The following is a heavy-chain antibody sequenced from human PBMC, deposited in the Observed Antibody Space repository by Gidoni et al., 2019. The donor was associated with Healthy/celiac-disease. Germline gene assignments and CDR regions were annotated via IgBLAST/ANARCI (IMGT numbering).Heavy chain of an antibody. V-gene: IGHV3-7*01. J-gene: IGHJ6*02. Sequence: EVQLVESGGGLVQPGGSLRLSCAASGFTFSSYWMSWVRQAPGKGLEWVANIKQDGSEKYYVDSVKGRFTISRDNAKNSLYLQMNSLRAEDTAVYYCARDFPGYSGYEYYYGMDVWGQGTTVTVSS. D-gene: IGHD5-12*01. CDR1: GFTFSSYW. CDR3: ARDFPGYSGYEYYYGMDV. CDR2: IKQDGSEK.